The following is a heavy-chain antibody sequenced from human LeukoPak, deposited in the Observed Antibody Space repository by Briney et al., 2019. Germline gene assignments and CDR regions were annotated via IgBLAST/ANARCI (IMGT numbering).Heavy chain of an antibody. J-gene: IGHJ5*02. D-gene: IGHD2-2*01. CDR3: ARGRCSSTSCFRNWFDP. CDR2: INHSGST. V-gene: IGHV4-34*01. CDR1: GGSFSGYY. Sequence: SETLSLTCAVYGGSFSGYYWSWIRQPPGKGLEWIGEINHSGSTNYNPSLKSRVTISVDTSKNQFSLKLSSVTAADTAVYYCARGRCSSTSCFRNWFDPWGQGTLVTVSS.